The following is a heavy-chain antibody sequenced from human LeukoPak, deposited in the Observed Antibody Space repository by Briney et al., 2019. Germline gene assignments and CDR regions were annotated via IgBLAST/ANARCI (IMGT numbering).Heavy chain of an antibody. V-gene: IGHV4-59*01. CDR2: IYYSGST. CDR3: ARGYDFWSGNGGLDY. J-gene: IGHJ4*02. D-gene: IGHD3-3*01. CDR1: GGSISSYY. Sequence: SETLSLTCTVSGGSISSYYWSWIRQPPGKGREWIGYIYYSGSTNYNPSLKSRVTISVDTSKNQFSLKLSSVTAADTAVYYCARGYDFWSGNGGLDYWGQGTLVTVSS.